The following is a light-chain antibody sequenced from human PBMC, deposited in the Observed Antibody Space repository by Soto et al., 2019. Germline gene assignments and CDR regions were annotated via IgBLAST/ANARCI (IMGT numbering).Light chain of an antibody. CDR1: QSVSSN. Sequence: EIVLTQSPATLSLSPGERATLSCRASQSVSSNLAWYQQKPGQAPRLLIYVASSRATGIPDRFSGSGSGTDFTLTISRLEPEDFAVYFCQQYSSSPVTFGQGTKVDNK. CDR2: VAS. CDR3: QQYSSSPVT. V-gene: IGKV3-20*01. J-gene: IGKJ1*01.